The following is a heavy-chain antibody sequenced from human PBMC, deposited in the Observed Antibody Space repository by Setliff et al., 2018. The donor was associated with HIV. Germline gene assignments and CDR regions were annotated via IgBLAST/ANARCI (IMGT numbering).Heavy chain of an antibody. V-gene: IGHV4-61*01. CDR3: ASEAWTSYRSSSGYYYYYMDV. CDR2: IYYSGTT. Sequence: PSETLSLTCSVSGGSVSSVNYYWSWIRQPPGKGLEWIGYIYYSGTTKYNPSLKSRVTISVDTSKNQFSLKLSSVTAADTAVYYCASEAWTSYRSSSGYYYYYMDVWGKGTTGTV. D-gene: IGHD6-6*01. CDR1: GGSVSSVNYY. J-gene: IGHJ6*03.